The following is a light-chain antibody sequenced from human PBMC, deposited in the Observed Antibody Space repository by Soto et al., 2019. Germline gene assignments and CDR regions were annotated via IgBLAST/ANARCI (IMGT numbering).Light chain of an antibody. J-gene: IGLJ3*02. CDR1: SSDVGGYNY. CDR3: CSKAGNYEV. Sequence: QSVLTQPRSVSGSPGQSVTISCTGTSSDVGGYNYVSWYQQHPGKAPQLMIYDVSERPSGVPDRFSGSKSCNTASLTISGLQAEDEADYYCCSKAGNYEVFGGGTTVTVL. CDR2: DVS. V-gene: IGLV2-11*01.